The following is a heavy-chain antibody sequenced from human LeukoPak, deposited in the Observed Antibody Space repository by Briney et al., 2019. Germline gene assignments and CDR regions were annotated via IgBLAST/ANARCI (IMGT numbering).Heavy chain of an antibody. CDR2: IYYNGNT. CDR3: ARHPRNNPFDY. D-gene: IGHD1-14*01. Sequence: SETLSLTCAVSGGSISTYSHFWGWIRQPPGKGLEWIAAIYYNGNTYYNPSLKSRVAISIDTSKNQFSLKLSSVTAADTAIYYCARHPRNNPFDYWGQGTQVTVSS. V-gene: IGHV4-39*01. CDR1: GGSISTYSHF. J-gene: IGHJ4*02.